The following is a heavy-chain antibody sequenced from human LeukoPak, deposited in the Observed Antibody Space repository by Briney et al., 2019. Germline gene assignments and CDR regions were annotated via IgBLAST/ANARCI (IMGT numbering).Heavy chain of an antibody. V-gene: IGHV3-11*01. D-gene: IGHD3-9*01. CDR2: ISSSGSTI. CDR3: ASQYYDILTGYYRQPDYYGMDV. Sequence: GGSLRLSCAASGFTFSDYYMSWIRRAPGKGLEWVSYISSSGSTIYYADSVKGRFTISRDNAKNSLYLQMNSLRAEDTAVYYCASQYYDILTGYYRQPDYYGMDVWGQGTTVTVSS. CDR1: GFTFSDYY. J-gene: IGHJ6*02.